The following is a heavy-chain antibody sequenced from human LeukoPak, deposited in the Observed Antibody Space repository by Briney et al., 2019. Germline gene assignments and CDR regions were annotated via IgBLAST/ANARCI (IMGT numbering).Heavy chain of an antibody. Sequence: HPGGSLRLSCAASGFTFTTYWMGWVRQAPGKGLEWVANIKQDGTEKYYVDSVKGRFTISRDNAKNSLYLQMNSLRAEDTAVYYCAGFDYYGSESYYNHFDSWGQGTLVTVSS. D-gene: IGHD3-10*01. CDR2: IKQDGTEK. CDR3: AGFDYYGSESYYNHFDS. CDR1: GFTFTTYW. V-gene: IGHV3-7*01. J-gene: IGHJ4*02.